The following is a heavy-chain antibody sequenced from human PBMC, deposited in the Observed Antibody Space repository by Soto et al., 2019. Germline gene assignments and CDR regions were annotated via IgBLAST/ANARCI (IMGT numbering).Heavy chain of an antibody. D-gene: IGHD2-2*01. Sequence: ASVKVSCKVSGYTLTELSMHWARQAPGKGLEWMGGFDPEDGETIYAQKFQGRVTMTEDTSTDTAYMELSSLRSEDTAVYYCATMAVVPAAPFVWGQGTTVTVSS. V-gene: IGHV1-24*01. CDR3: ATMAVVPAAPFV. CDR2: FDPEDGET. J-gene: IGHJ6*02. CDR1: GYTLTELS.